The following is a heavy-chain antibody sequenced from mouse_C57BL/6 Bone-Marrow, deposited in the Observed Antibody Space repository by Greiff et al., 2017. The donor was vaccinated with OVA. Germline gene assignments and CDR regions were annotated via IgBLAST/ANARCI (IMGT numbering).Heavy chain of an antibody. D-gene: IGHD2-3*01. CDR2: IYPGNSDT. J-gene: IGHJ2*01. CDR1: GYTFTSYW. V-gene: IGHV1-5*01. CDR3: TSLPDGYYVGYFDY. Sequence: EVQLQQSGTVLARPGASVKMSCKTSGYTFTSYWMHWVKQRPGQGLEWIGAIYPGNSDTSYNQKFKGKAKLTAVTSASTAYMELSSLTNEDSAVYYCTSLPDGYYVGYFDYWGQGTTLTVSS.